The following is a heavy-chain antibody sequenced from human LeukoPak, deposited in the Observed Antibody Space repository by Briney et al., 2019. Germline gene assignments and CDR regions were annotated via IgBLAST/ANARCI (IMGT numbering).Heavy chain of an antibody. J-gene: IGHJ5*02. V-gene: IGHV1-46*01. CDR3: AREIVVVPSAMGFDP. Sequence: ASVKVSCKASGYTFTTYYIHWVRQAPGQGLEWMGVINPSGGSTSFAQKLQARLTMTRDTSTSTVYMELSGLSSEDMAVYYCAREIVVVPSAMGFDPWGQGTLVTVSS. D-gene: IGHD2-2*01. CDR2: INPSGGST. CDR1: GYTFTTYY.